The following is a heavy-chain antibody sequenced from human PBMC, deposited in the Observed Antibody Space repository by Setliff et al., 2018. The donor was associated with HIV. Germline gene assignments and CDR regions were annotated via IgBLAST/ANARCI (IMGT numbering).Heavy chain of an antibody. CDR3: ARVHITMLRGVTGWFDP. D-gene: IGHD3-10*01. Sequence: GGSLRLSCAASGFTFSTYIMNWVRQAPGKGLEWVSYISSSTSTIYYADSVKGRFTISRDNAKNSLYLQMNSLRAEDTAVYYCARVHITMLRGVTGWFDPWGQGTLVTVSS. CDR2: ISSSTSTI. V-gene: IGHV3-48*01. CDR1: GFTFSTYI. J-gene: IGHJ5*02.